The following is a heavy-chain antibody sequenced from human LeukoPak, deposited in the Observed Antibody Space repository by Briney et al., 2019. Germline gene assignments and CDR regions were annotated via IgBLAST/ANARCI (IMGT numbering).Heavy chain of an antibody. Sequence: GGSLRLSCAASGFTFSLYAMSWVRQAPGKGLEWLSTISGSGSPTYYADSVKGRFTISRDNSKNTLYLQMNSLRAEDTAVYYCAKQQAFDIWGQGTMVTVSS. CDR1: GFTFSLYA. CDR3: AKQQAFDI. D-gene: IGHD6-13*01. J-gene: IGHJ3*02. V-gene: IGHV3-23*01. CDR2: ISGSGSPT.